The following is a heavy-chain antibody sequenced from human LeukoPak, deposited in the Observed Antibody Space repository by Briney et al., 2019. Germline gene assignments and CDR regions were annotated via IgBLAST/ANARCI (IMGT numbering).Heavy chain of an antibody. D-gene: IGHD1-20*01. Sequence: GGSLRLSCAAAGLTFNTYWMSSVRPDPGKGLDWVANVDQDGRETQYVDSVKGRFTPSRDNAKNSLFLQMSGLRDEYTAIYYCARIWYFGDNNWRYFDYWGQGTLVTVSS. CDR3: ARIWYFGDNNWRYFDY. CDR1: GLTFNTYW. CDR2: VDQDGRET. J-gene: IGHJ4*02. V-gene: IGHV3-7*01.